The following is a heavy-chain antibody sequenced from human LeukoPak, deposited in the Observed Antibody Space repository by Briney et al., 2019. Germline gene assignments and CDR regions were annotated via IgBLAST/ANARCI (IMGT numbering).Heavy chain of an antibody. CDR3: TKWGTTFDS. V-gene: IGHV3-23*01. CDR2: VSANAYST. D-gene: IGHD3-16*01. CDR1: GFTFSTYA. Sequence: GGSLRLSCVASGFTFSTYAMTWVRQAPGKGLEWVSTVSANAYSTYYADSVKGRFTFSRDNSMNTLYLQMNSLRAEDTAVYYCTKWGTTFDSWGQGTLVTVSS. J-gene: IGHJ4*02.